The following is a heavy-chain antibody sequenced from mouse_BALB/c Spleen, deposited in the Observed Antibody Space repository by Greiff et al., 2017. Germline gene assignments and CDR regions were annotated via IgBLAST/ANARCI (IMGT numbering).Heavy chain of an antibody. J-gene: IGHJ2*01. CDR1: GFTFTDYY. Sequence: DVKLEESGGGLVQPGGSLRLSCATSGFTFTDYYMSWVRQTPGKALEWLGCIRNKANGYTSEYSVSVKGRFTITRDNSQSILYLQMDTLRAEDNASYYCARDRRHYGSSHVDYWGQGTTLTVSS. CDR3: ARDRRHYGSSHVDY. V-gene: IGHV7-3*02. D-gene: IGHD1-1*01. CDR2: IRNKANGYTS.